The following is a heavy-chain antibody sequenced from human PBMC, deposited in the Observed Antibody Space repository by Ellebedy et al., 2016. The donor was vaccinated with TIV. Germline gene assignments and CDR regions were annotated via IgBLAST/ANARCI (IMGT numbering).Heavy chain of an antibody. CDR1: GYAFTHYG. D-gene: IGHD3-16*01. V-gene: IGHV1-3*01. CDR3: ARSCDAWGIDF. CDR2: INGGDGYP. Sequence: AASVKVSCKASGYAFTHYGMNWVRQAPGQGLEWMEWINGGDGYPKYSWKFQGRVTITRDTSATTAYMELSSLTSEDTAVYYCARSCDAWGIDFWGQGTLVTVSS. J-gene: IGHJ4*02.